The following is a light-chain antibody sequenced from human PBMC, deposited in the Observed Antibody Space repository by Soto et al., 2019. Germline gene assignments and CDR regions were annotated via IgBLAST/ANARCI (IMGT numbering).Light chain of an antibody. Sequence: EIVLTQSPATLSLSPGKRATLSCRASQSVDSPLLWYQQNPGQAPRLLIYDASNRATGIPARFSGSGSGTDFTLTISSLEPEDFAVYYCQQRSSWPRTFGQGTKVEIK. V-gene: IGKV3-11*01. CDR3: QQRSSWPRT. J-gene: IGKJ1*01. CDR1: QSVDSP. CDR2: DAS.